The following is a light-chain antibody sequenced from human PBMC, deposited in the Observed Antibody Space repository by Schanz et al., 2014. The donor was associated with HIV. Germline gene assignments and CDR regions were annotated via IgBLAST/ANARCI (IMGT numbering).Light chain of an antibody. CDR2: DVT. CDR1: SSDVGGYNY. J-gene: IGLJ2*01. V-gene: IGLV2-14*03. Sequence: QSALTQPASVSGSPGQSITISCTGASSDVGGYNYVSWYQQHPGKAPKLIIYDVTDRPSGVSNRFSGSKSGNTASLTISGLQAEDEADYYCSSYTGSSTVFGGGTKLTGL. CDR3: SSYTGSSTV.